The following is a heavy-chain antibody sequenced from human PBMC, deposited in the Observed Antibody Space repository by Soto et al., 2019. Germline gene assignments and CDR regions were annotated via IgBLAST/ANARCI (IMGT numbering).Heavy chain of an antibody. V-gene: IGHV4-34*01. J-gene: IGHJ6*02. CDR2: TSHSGST. D-gene: IGHD3-10*01. CDR1: DVSFSDDY. CDR3: ARGLRASFGVRLSYYYCGMDV. Sequence: PSETLSLTCAIYDVSFSDDYWGWIRHPPGKGLECIGETSHSGSTNYNPSLKSRVTMSVDTSKTQFSLKLSSVTAAVTAVYYCARGLRASFGVRLSYYYCGMDVWGQVTTVTVSS.